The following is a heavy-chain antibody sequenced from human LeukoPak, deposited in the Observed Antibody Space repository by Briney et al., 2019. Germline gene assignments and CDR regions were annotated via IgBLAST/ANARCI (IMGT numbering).Heavy chain of an antibody. Sequence: SETLSLTCTVSGGSISSSSYYWGWIRQPPGKGLEWIGSIYYSGSTYHNPSLKSRVTISVDTSKNQFSLKLSSVTAADTAVYYCARNHVLLWFGEPSYYMDVWGKGTTVTVSS. D-gene: IGHD3-10*01. CDR2: IYYSGST. V-gene: IGHV4-39*01. J-gene: IGHJ6*03. CDR1: GGSISSSSYY. CDR3: ARNHVLLWFGEPSYYMDV.